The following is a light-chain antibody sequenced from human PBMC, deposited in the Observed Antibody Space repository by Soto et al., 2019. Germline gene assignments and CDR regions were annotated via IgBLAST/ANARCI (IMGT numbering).Light chain of an antibody. J-gene: IGKJ2*01. CDR3: QQYNNLPPDT. Sequence: IILTQSPASLSVSPGERATLSCRASQSVNNNLAWYQQKPGQAPRLLIYGASTRATGIPGRFRGSGSGTEFTLTITSLQSEDFAVYSCQQYNNLPPDTFGQGTKLEIK. CDR2: GAS. V-gene: IGKV3-15*01. CDR1: QSVNNN.